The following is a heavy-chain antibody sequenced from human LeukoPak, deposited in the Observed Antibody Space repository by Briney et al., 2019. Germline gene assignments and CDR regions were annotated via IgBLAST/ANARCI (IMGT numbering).Heavy chain of an antibody. J-gene: IGHJ2*01. Sequence: PGVSLRLSCAASGFTFNSYALSWVRQAPGKGLERVSGMSGSGGSTYYADSVKGRFTISRDTSKNTLYLQMNSLRVDDTAVYYCARDLYSSSSGYFDLWGRGAPVTVSS. CDR1: GFTFNSYA. CDR3: ARDLYSSSSGYFDL. CDR2: MSGSGGST. V-gene: IGHV3-23*01. D-gene: IGHD6-6*01.